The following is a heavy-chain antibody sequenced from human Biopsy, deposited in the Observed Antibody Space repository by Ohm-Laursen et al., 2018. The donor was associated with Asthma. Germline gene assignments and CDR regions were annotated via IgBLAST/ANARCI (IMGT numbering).Heavy chain of an antibody. Sequence: ASVKVSCKTSGYTFNSAGTTWVRQAPGQGLEWMGWISVYNGNTKVAQKLQDRVTMTTDTSTSTAYMELGSLRSDDTAVYFCARAVDYSHYYGIDVWGQGTTVTVS. D-gene: IGHD4-23*01. V-gene: IGHV1-18*01. J-gene: IGHJ6*02. CDR1: GYTFNSAG. CDR2: ISVYNGNT. CDR3: ARAVDYSHYYGIDV.